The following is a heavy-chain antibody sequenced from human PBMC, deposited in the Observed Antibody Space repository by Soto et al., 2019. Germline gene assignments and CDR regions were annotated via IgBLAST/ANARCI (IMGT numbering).Heavy chain of an antibody. CDR2: INQSGST. D-gene: IGHD5-12*01. CDR3: ARXQEVVATVKTYYYGMDV. Sequence: SATLSLTCAVYGGSFSCYYWTWIRQPPGKGLEWIGGINQSGSTNYNPSLRSRVTISADTSKNQFSLNLSSVTAPDTAVYYCARXQEVVATVKTYYYGMDVWGQGTTVTVSS. CDR1: GGSFSCYY. J-gene: IGHJ6*02. V-gene: IGHV4-34*01.